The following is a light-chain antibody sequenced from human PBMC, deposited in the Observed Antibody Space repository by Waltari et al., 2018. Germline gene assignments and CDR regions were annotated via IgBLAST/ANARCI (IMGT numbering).Light chain of an antibody. CDR3: QQFNTYPIP. CDR2: EAS. CDR1: HSISIW. Sequence: IQMTHSPPTLSASVGDSVTITCRASHSISIWLAWYQQKPGKAPKLLIYEASSLENGVPSRFSGSGSGTEFTLTISSLQPDDFATYYCQQFNTYPIPFGRGTKVDIK. V-gene: IGKV1-5*03. J-gene: IGKJ3*01.